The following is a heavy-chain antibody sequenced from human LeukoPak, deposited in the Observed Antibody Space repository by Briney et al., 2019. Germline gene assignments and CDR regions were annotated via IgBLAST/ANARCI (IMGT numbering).Heavy chain of an antibody. CDR2: INHSGST. V-gene: IGHV4-34*01. Sequence: SETLSLTCAVSGGSFSGYYWSWIRQPPGKGLEWIGEINHSGSTNYNPSLKSRVTISVDTSKNQFSLKLSSVTAADTAVYYCARLGLWFGGLGYGFWGQGTLVTVSS. D-gene: IGHD3-10*01. CDR3: ARLGLWFGGLGYGF. CDR1: GGSFSGYY. J-gene: IGHJ4*02.